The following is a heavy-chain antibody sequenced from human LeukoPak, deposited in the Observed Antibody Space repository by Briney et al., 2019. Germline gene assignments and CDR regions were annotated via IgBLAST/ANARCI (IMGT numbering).Heavy chain of an antibody. CDR1: GYTFTSYG. Sequence: SVKVSCKASGYTFTSYGISWVRQAPGQGLEWMGWISPYNGNTNYAQKLQGRITMTTDTSTSTAYMELRSLRSDDTAVYYCARGVDFWSGYYSFDYWGQGTLVTVSS. D-gene: IGHD3-3*01. CDR3: ARGVDFWSGYYSFDY. V-gene: IGHV1-18*01. CDR2: ISPYNGNT. J-gene: IGHJ4*02.